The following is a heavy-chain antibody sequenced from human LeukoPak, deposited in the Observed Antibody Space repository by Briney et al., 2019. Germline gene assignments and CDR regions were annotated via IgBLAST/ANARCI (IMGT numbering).Heavy chain of an antibody. CDR2: MNPNSGNT. Sequence: ASVKVSCKASGYTFTSYDINWVRQATGQGLEWMGWMNPNSGNTGYAQKFQGRVTITADKSTSTAYMELSSLRSEDTAVYYCARARLSYYDILTGYYPLYYYFDYWGQGTLVTVSS. V-gene: IGHV1-8*03. CDR1: GYTFTSYD. D-gene: IGHD3-9*01. J-gene: IGHJ4*02. CDR3: ARARLSYYDILTGYYPLYYYFDY.